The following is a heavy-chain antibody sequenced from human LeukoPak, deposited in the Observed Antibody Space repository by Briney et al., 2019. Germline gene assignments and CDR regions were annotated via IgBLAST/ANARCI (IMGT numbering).Heavy chain of an antibody. CDR1: GGSISSYY. Sequence: PSETLSLTCTVSGGSISSYYWSWIRQPAGKGLEWIGRIYTSGSTNYNPSLKSRVTMSVDTSKNQFSLKLSSVTAADTAVYYCARDSGYSSDYHYGMDVWGQGTTVTVSS. CDR2: IYTSGST. D-gene: IGHD5-12*01. J-gene: IGHJ6*02. CDR3: ARDSGYSSDYHYGMDV. V-gene: IGHV4-4*07.